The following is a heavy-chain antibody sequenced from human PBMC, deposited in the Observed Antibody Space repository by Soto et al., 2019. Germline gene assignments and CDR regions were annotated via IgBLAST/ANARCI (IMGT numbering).Heavy chain of an antibody. V-gene: IGHV3-23*01. Sequence: GSLRLSCAASGFSFRDYAMTWVRQVPGMGLEWVSGVSGTGGTTYYSESVTGRFTISRDNSRNTLYLQMNSLRGEDSALYFCAKGGDIVVVPGYFGMDVWGQGTTVTVSS. CDR3: AKGGDIVVVPGYFGMDV. CDR2: VSGTGGTT. D-gene: IGHD2-21*01. J-gene: IGHJ6*02. CDR1: GFSFRDYA.